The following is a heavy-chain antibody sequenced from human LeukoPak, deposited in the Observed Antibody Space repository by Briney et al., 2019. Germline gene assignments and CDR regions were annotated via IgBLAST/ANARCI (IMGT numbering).Heavy chain of an antibody. Sequence: GGSLRLSCAASGFSFSDYAVHWVRQAPGKGLEWVSSISSSSSYIYYADSVKGRFTISRDNAKNSLYLQMNSLRAEDTAVYYCARSSKVVVAATMVGYWGQGTLVTVSS. CDR1: GFSFSDYA. J-gene: IGHJ4*02. CDR2: ISSSSSYI. V-gene: IGHV3-21*01. CDR3: ARSSKVVVAATMVGY. D-gene: IGHD2-15*01.